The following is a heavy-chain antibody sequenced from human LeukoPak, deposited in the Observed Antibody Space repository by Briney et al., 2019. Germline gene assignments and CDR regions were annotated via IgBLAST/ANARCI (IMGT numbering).Heavy chain of an antibody. CDR2: IYYSGST. J-gene: IGHJ4*02. CDR1: GGSISSYY. D-gene: IGHD3-22*01. CDR3: ARGRRASFYYYDSSGYYGN. Sequence: SETLSLTCTVSGGSISSYYWSWIRQPPGKGLEWIGYIYYSGSTNYNPSLKSRVTISVDTSKNQFSLKLSSVTAAGTAVYYCARGRRASFYYYDSSGYYGNWGQGTLVTVSS. V-gene: IGHV4-59*01.